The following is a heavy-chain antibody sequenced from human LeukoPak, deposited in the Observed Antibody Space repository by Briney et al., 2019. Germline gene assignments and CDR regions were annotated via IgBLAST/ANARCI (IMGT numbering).Heavy chain of an antibody. D-gene: IGHD3/OR15-3a*01. CDR1: GGSISSNTYY. Sequence: SETLSLTCTVSGGSISSNTYYWSWVRQPAGKGLEWIGRIYTSGNTNYNPSLKSRVTMSVDTSKNQFSLKLSSVTAADMAVYYCARTGTGPTQTFDYWGQGTLVTVSS. CDR3: ARTGTGPTQTFDY. J-gene: IGHJ4*02. CDR2: IYTSGNT. V-gene: IGHV4-61*02.